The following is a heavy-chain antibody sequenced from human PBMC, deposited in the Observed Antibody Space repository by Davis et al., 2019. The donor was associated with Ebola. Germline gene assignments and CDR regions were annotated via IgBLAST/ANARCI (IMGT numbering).Heavy chain of an antibody. J-gene: IGHJ4*02. V-gene: IGHV4-59*12. CDR1: GGSISSYY. D-gene: IGHD6-13*01. Sequence: SETLSLTCTVSGGSISSYYWSWIRQPPGKGLEWIGYIYYSGSTNYNPSLKSRVTISVDTSKNQFSLKLSSVTAADTAVYYCARGSWYYDFDYWGQGTLVTVSS. CDR2: IYYSGST. CDR3: ARGSWYYDFDY.